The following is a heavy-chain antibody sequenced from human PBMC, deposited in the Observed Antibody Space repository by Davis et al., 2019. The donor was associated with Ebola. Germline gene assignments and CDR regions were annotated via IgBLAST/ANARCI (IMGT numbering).Heavy chain of an antibody. V-gene: IGHV3-33*01. D-gene: IGHD6-19*01. Sequence: GESLKISCAASGFTFSHCGMHWVRQAPGKGLEWVAVIWHDASNKYYTESVKGRFTISRDNSKNTLYLQTDSLRAEDTAVYYCARGVQILGPVAGPSFDYWGQGTLVTVSS. CDR3: ARGVQILGPVAGPSFDY. J-gene: IGHJ4*02. CDR1: GFTFSHCG. CDR2: IWHDASNK.